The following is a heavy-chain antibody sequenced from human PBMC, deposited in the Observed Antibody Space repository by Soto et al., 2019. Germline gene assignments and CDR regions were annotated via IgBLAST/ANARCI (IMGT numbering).Heavy chain of an antibody. J-gene: IGHJ5*02. CDR2: MNPNSGNT. CDR1: GYTFTSYD. V-gene: IGHV1-8*01. D-gene: IGHD2-15*01. CDR3: ARVVICSGGSHCRWFDP. Sequence: QVQLVQSGAEVKKPGASVKVSCKSSGYTFTSYDINWVRQATGQGHEWMGWMNPNSGNTGYAQKFQSRVTMTRNTSIITAYMELSSLRSEDTAGYYCARVVICSGGSHCRWFDPWGQGTLVTVSS.